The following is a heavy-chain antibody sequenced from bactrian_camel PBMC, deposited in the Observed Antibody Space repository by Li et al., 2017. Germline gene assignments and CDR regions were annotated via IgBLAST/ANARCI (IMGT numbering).Heavy chain of an antibody. CDR2: SYQGGART. D-gene: IGHD2*01. Sequence: DVQLVESGGGSVEAGGSLRLSCAASGYTISDYCMGWFRQAPGKEREGVAASYQGGARTYYIDSVKGRFTISQDKAKNAMYLQMNSLKAEDTAAYSCAAFGGGDCPISGYEGQGTQVTVS. CDR1: GYTISDYC. J-gene: IGHJ4*01. V-gene: IGHV3S40*01.